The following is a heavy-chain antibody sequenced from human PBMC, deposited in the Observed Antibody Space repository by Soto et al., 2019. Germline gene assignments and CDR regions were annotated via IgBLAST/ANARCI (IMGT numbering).Heavy chain of an antibody. Sequence: QVQLVESGGSVVQPGGSRRLYCAASGFSFSYYGLHWVRQAPGKGLAWLALITHDGYKRYYADSVKSRFTISRDNSKNTIFLKMNSLKSEDTAVDYCAKGGSFDIWGQGTPVTVSS. CDR1: GFSFSYYG. CDR2: ITHDGYKR. V-gene: IGHV3-30*18. D-gene: IGHD6-6*01. CDR3: AKGGSFDI. J-gene: IGHJ4*02.